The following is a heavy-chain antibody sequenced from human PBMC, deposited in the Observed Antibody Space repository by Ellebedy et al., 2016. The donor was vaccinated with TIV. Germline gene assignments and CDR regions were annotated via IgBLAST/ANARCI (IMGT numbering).Heavy chain of an antibody. CDR3: AKGGNIITFEVGAYYFDY. CDR2: ISWNSGSI. CDR1: GFTFDDYA. Sequence: SLKISXAASGFTFDDYAMHWVRQAPGKGLEWVSGISWNSGSIGYADSVKGRFTISRDNAKNSLYLQMNSLRAEDTALYYCAKGGNIITFEVGAYYFDYWGQGTLVTVSS. J-gene: IGHJ4*02. V-gene: IGHV3-9*01. D-gene: IGHD1-26*01.